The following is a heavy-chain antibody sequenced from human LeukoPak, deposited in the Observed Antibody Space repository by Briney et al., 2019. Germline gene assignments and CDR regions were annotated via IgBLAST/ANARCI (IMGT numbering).Heavy chain of an antibody. J-gene: IGHJ4*02. CDR3: AKWGGYGYGIDF. CDR1: GFNFRAYW. Sequence: GGSLRLSCTTSGFNFRAYWMGWVRQAPGKGLEWVANIHQHGSKENYVDSVKGRFTISRDNAKNSIYLQMNSLRAEDTAIYYCAKWGGYGYGIDFWGQGALVTVSS. CDR2: IHQHGSKE. D-gene: IGHD5-18*01. V-gene: IGHV3-7*03.